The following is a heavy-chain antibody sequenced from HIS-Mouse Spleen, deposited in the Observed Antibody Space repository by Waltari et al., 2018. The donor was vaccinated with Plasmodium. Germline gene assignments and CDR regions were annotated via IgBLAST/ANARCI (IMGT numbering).Heavy chain of an antibody. CDR1: AYTSTGSH. D-gene: IGHD3-22*01. Sequence: QVQLVQPGAEVKKPGPSVKVSCRAPAYTSTGSHRHWGRQAPGQGLDWMGRINPNSGGTNYAQKFQGRVTMTRDTSISTAYMELSRLRSDDTAVYYCARRAYYYDSSGYGTFDYWGQGTVVTVSS. V-gene: IGHV1-2*02. CDR3: ARRAYYYDSSGYGTFDY. J-gene: IGHJ4*02. CDR2: INPNSGGT.